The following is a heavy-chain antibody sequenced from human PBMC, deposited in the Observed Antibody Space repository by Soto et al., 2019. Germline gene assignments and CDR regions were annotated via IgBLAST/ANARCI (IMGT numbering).Heavy chain of an antibody. CDR2: VFHSGSS. V-gene: IGHV4-59*02. J-gene: IGHJ4*02. Sequence: QVQLQESGPRLVKPSETLSVTCTVSGASVTGFYWSWIRQPPGKGLEWIGYVFHSGSSNYNPSLTSRVTISVDTSKSQISLRLTSVTGADTAVYYCARATGLGVAHIDYWGQGTLVTVSS. CDR1: GASVTGFY. D-gene: IGHD6-19*01. CDR3: ARATGLGVAHIDY.